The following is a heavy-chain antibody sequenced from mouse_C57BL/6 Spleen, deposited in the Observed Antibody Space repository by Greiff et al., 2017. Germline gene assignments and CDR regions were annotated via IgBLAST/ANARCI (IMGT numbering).Heavy chain of an antibody. CDR2: INPSNGGT. Sequence: QVQLQQPGTELVKPGASVKLSCTASGYTFTSYWMHWVKQRPGQGLEWIGNINPSNGGTNYNEKFKSKATLTVDKSSSTAYMQLSSLTSEDSAVYYCAREAYGYDGFAYWGQGTLVTVSA. D-gene: IGHD2-2*01. J-gene: IGHJ3*01. CDR1: GYTFTSYW. V-gene: IGHV1-53*01. CDR3: AREAYGYDGFAY.